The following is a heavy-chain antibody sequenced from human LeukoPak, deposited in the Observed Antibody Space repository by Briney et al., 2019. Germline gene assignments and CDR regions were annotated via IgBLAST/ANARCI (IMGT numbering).Heavy chain of an antibody. CDR3: ARGHHIVVVTAPNYFDY. V-gene: IGHV3-7*01. Sequence: GSLRLSCAASGFTFSSHWMSWVRQAPGKGLEWVANIKQDGSEKYYVDSVKGRFTISRDNAKNSLYLQMNSLRAEDTAVYYCARGHHIVVVTAPNYFDYWGQGTLVTVSS. CDR1: GFTFSSHW. J-gene: IGHJ4*02. D-gene: IGHD2-21*02. CDR2: IKQDGSEK.